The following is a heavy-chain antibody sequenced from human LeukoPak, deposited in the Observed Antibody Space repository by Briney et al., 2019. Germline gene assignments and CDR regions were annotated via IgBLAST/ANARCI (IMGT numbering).Heavy chain of an antibody. D-gene: IGHD3-22*01. CDR3: AREDDSSGYHY. CDR1: GGSISSSTYY. V-gene: IGHV4-39*07. CDR2: IHYSGST. Sequence: SETLSLTCSVSGGSISSSTYYWGWIRQPPGKGLEWIGSIHYSGSTYYNPSLKSRVTISVDTSKNQFSLKLSSVTAADTAVYYCAREDDSSGYHYWGQGTLVTVSS. J-gene: IGHJ4*02.